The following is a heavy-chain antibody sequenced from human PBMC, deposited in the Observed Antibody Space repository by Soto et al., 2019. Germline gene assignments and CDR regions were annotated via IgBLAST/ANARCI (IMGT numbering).Heavy chain of an antibody. CDR3: ASPIPTGYSSGGPWDY. V-gene: IGHV4-39*01. Sequence: QLQLQESGPGLVKPSETLSLTCTVSGGSISSSSYYWGWIRQPPGKGLEWIGSIYYSGSTYYNPSLKSRVTISVDTSKNQFSLKLSSVTAADTAVYYCASPIPTGYSSGGPWDYWGQGTLVTVSS. D-gene: IGHD6-19*01. CDR1: GGSISSSSYY. CDR2: IYYSGST. J-gene: IGHJ4*02.